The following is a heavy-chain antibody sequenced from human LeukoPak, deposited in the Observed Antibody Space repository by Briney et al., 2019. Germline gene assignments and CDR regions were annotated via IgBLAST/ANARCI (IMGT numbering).Heavy chain of an antibody. Sequence: ASVKVSCKASGYTFTSYAMHWVRQAPGQRLEWMGWINAGNGNTKYSQKFQSRVTITRDTSASTAYMELSSLRSEDTAVYYCARGSGWELLRGFDYWGQGTLVTVSS. CDR2: INAGNGNT. D-gene: IGHD1-26*01. CDR1: GYTFTSYA. J-gene: IGHJ4*02. V-gene: IGHV1-3*01. CDR3: ARGSGWELLRGFDY.